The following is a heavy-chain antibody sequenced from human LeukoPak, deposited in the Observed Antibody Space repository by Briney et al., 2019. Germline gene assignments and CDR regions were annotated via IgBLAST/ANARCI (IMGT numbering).Heavy chain of an antibody. V-gene: IGHV3-73*01. D-gene: IGHD6-19*01. Sequence: GSLNLSCAASGFTFSAFHMHWVRQASGKGLEWVGRITTKAESYATAYAASVKGRFTVSRDDSKNTAYLQMSSLKTEDTALYYCTTYTSGHYWGQGTLVTVSS. CDR1: GFTFSAFH. CDR3: TTYTSGHY. CDR2: ITTKAESYAT. J-gene: IGHJ4*02.